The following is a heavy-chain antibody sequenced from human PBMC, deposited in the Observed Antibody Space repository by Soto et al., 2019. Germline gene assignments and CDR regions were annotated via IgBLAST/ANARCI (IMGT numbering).Heavy chain of an antibody. D-gene: IGHD4-17*01. CDR1: GGSISSGGYY. CDR3: ARGNGDYDLVAFDI. V-gene: IGHV4-31*03. J-gene: IGHJ3*02. CDR2: IFYSGTT. Sequence: SETLSLTCTVSGGSISSGGYYWSWIRQHPGKGLEWIGYIFYSGTTYYNPSLKSRVTISVDRSKNQFSLKLSSVTAADTAVYYCARGNGDYDLVAFDIWGQGTMVTVSS.